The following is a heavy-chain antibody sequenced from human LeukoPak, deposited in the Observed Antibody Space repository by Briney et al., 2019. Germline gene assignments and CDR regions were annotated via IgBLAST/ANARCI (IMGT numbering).Heavy chain of an antibody. CDR3: AKAPYSSGWYGNDY. CDR2: ISGSGGST. Sequence: RGSLRLSCAASGFTFSSYAMSWVRQAPGKGLEWVSAISGSGGSTHYADSVKGRFTISRDNSKNTLYLQMNSLRAEDTAVYYCAKAPYSSGWYGNDYWGQGTLVTVSS. D-gene: IGHD6-19*01. CDR1: GFTFSSYA. J-gene: IGHJ4*02. V-gene: IGHV3-23*01.